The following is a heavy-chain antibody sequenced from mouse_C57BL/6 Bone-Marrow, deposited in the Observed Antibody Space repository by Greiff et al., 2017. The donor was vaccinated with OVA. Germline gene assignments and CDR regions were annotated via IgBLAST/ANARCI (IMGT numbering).Heavy chain of an antibody. CDR3: AKRSERRWYFDV. CDR2: IWSGGST. D-gene: IGHD2-12*01. CDR1: GFSLTSYG. Sequence: VQRVESGPGLVQPSQSLSITCTVSGFSLTSYGVHWVRQPPGKGLEWLGVIWSGGSTDYNAAFISRLSISKDNSKSQVFFKMNSLQADDTAIYYCAKRSERRWYFDVWGTGTTVTVSS. V-gene: IGHV2-4*01. J-gene: IGHJ1*03.